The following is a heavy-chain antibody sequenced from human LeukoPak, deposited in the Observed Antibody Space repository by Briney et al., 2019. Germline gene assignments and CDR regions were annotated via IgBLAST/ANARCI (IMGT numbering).Heavy chain of an antibody. CDR1: GFTFSRLA. J-gene: IGHJ4*02. CDR2: ISASGP. V-gene: IGHV3-23*01. Sequence: GGSLRLSCAASGFTFSRLAMTWVRQAPGKGLEWVSTISASGPYYADAVRGRFSISRDNSRNTLSLQMDSLRAEDTAVYYCAKDHESDGYPCLDHWGLGTLVTVSS. CDR3: AKDHESDGYPCLDH. D-gene: IGHD3-22*01.